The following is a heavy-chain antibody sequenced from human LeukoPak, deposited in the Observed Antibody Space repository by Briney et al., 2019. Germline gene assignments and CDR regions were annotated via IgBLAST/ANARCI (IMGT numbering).Heavy chain of an antibody. V-gene: IGHV4-61*02. J-gene: IGHJ5*02. CDR2: IYTSGST. CDR3: ARGDMVRGVVGNWFDP. CDR1: GGSISSGSYY. Sequence: SETLSLTCTVSGGSISSGSYYWSWIRQPAGKGLEWIGRIYTSGSTNYNPSLKSRVTMSVDTSKNQFSLKLSSVTAADTAVYYCARGDMVRGVVGNWFDPWGQGTLVTVSS. D-gene: IGHD3-10*01.